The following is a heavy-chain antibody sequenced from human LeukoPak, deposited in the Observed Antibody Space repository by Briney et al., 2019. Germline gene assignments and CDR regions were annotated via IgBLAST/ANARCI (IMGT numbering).Heavy chain of an antibody. V-gene: IGHV3-7*01. Sequence: GGSLRLSCAASGFTFSSYWMSWVRQAPGKGLECVATIKQDGSEKYYVDSVKGRFTISRDNANNSLYLQMSSLRAEDTAAYYCASNYDFWTGYYTDWGQGTLVTVSS. D-gene: IGHD3-3*01. J-gene: IGHJ4*02. CDR1: GFTFSSYW. CDR2: IKQDGSEK. CDR3: ASNYDFWTGYYTD.